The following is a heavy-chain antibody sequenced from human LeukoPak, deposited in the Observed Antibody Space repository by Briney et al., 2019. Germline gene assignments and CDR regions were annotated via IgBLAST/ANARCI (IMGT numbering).Heavy chain of an antibody. CDR1: GGSISGYY. V-gene: IGHV4-59*08. D-gene: IGHD2-15*01. J-gene: IGHJ6*03. CDR2: IYSSGAT. CDR3: ARHEGRISARPGMDV. Sequence: SETLSLTCTVSGGSISGYYWSWIRQPPGKALEWIGFIYSSGATNYNPSLKSRVTISLDTSENQFSLELRSVTAADTAVYYCARHEGRISARPGMDVWGKGTTVTVSS.